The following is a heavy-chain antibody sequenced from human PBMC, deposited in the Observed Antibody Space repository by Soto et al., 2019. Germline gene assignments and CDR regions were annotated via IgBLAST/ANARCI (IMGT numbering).Heavy chain of an antibody. CDR2: IYYSGST. Sequence: SETLSLTCTVSGGSISSSSYYWGWIRQPPGKGLEWIGSIYYSGSTYYNPSLKSRVTISVDTSKNQFSLKLSSVTAADTAVYYCAVIAAAGTREPDVWGQGTSVTV. J-gene: IGHJ6*02. CDR3: AVIAAAGTREPDV. CDR1: GGSISSSSYY. D-gene: IGHD6-13*01. V-gene: IGHV4-39*01.